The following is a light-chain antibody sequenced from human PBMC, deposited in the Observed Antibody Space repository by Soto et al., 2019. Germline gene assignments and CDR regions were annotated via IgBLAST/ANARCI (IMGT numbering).Light chain of an antibody. V-gene: IGKV3-20*01. CDR2: GAS. J-gene: IGKJ1*01. Sequence: EIVMTQSPATLSVSPGESATLSCRASQSVSIHLGWFQQKPGQVPRLLIFGASTRATGIPDRFSGSGSGTDFTLTISRLEPEDSAVYYCQQYGSSLWTFGQGTKVDIK. CDR3: QQYGSSLWT. CDR1: QSVSIH.